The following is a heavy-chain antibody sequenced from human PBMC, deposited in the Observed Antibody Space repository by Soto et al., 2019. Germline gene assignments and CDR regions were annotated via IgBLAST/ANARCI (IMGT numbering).Heavy chain of an antibody. Sequence: PSETLSLTCTVSYGSISSYYCSWIRQPPGKGLEWIGYIYYSGSTNYNPSLKSRVTISVDTSKNQFSLKLSSVTAADTAVYYCARVVRADRAYGMDVWGQGTPVTVSS. D-gene: IGHD1-26*01. CDR1: YGSISSYY. V-gene: IGHV4-59*01. CDR2: IYYSGST. J-gene: IGHJ6*01. CDR3: ARVVRADRAYGMDV.